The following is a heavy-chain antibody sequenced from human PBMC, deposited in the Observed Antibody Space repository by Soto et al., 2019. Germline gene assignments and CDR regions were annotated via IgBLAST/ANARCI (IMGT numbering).Heavy chain of an antibody. V-gene: IGHV4-59*01. CDR3: ARIYGDFASDD. CDR2: IYYSGST. D-gene: IGHD4-17*01. Sequence: PSETLSLTCAPSRGSISSYYWSWIRQPPGKGLEWIGYIYYSGSTNYNPSLKSRVTISVDTSKNQFSLKLSSVTAADTAVDYCARIYGDFASDDWGKGTLVTVS. CDR1: RGSISSYY. J-gene: IGHJ4*02.